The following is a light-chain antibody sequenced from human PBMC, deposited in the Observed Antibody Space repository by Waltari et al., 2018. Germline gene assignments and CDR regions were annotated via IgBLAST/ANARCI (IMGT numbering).Light chain of an antibody. CDR1: QMILFRSTNKNY. CDR3: QQYYTAPAT. CDR2: WAS. Sequence: DIVMTQSPDPLAVSLGERAPIHCRSSQMILFRSTNKNYLSWDQQKPGQPPKLLIYWASTRESGVPDRFSGSGSGSDFTLTISSLQAEDVAVYYCQQYYTAPATFGPGTKVDVK. V-gene: IGKV4-1*01. J-gene: IGKJ3*01.